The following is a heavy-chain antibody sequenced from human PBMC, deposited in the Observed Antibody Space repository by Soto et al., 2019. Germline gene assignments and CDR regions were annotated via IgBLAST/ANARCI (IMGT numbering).Heavy chain of an antibody. J-gene: IGHJ4*02. V-gene: IGHV3-72*01. D-gene: IGHD3-9*01. Sequence: VQLVESGGGLVQPGGSLRLSCAASGFTFSDHYMDWVRQAPGKGLEWVGRTRNKANSYTTEYAASVKGRFTISRDDSKNSLYLQMNSLKTEDTAVYYCAREESGYYDILTGYAPFDYWGQGTLVTVSS. CDR3: AREESGYYDILTGYAPFDY. CDR2: TRNKANSYTT. CDR1: GFTFSDHY.